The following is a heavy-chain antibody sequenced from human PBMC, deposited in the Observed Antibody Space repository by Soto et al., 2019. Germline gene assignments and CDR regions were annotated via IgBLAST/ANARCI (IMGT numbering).Heavy chain of an antibody. CDR1: GFTFSSYE. J-gene: IGHJ4*02. V-gene: IGHV3-48*03. CDR2: ISSSGSSI. D-gene: IGHD5-12*01. Sequence: EVQLVESGGGLVQPGGSLRLSCAASGFTFSSYEMNWVRQAPGKGLEWVSYISSSGSSIYYADSVKGRFTISRDNAKNSLYLQMNSLRAEDTAVYYCVRDSSGYSGYDAFDSWGQGTLVTVSS. CDR3: VRDSSGYSGYDAFDS.